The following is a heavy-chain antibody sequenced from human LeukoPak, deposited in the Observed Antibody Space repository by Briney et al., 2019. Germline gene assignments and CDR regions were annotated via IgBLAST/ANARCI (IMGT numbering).Heavy chain of an antibody. J-gene: IGHJ4*02. CDR1: GYTFTVYY. Sequence: ASVKVSCKASGYTFTVYYIRWVRQAPGQGLEWMGWINPNSGGTNYAQKFQGRVTMTRDTSISTACMELSRLRSDDTAVYYFARAVYGGGGFHYWGQGTLVTVSS. V-gene: IGHV1-2*02. CDR2: INPNSGGT. CDR3: ARAVYGGGGFHY. D-gene: IGHD4-23*01.